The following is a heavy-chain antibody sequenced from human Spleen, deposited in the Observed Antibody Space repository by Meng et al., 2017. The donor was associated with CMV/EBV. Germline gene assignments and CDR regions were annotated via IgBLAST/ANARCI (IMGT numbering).Heavy chain of an antibody. Sequence: GESLKISCAASGFTFSSYAMHWVRQAPGKGLEWVAVISYDGSNKYYADSVKGRFTISRDNSKNTLYLQMNSLRAEDTAVYYCASAYTYYDFWSGYSPEDYYYYGMDVWGQGTTVTVSS. CDR1: GFTFSSYA. V-gene: IGHV3-30-3*01. D-gene: IGHD3-3*01. CDR2: ISYDGSNK. CDR3: ASAYTYYDFWSGYSPEDYYYYGMDV. J-gene: IGHJ6*02.